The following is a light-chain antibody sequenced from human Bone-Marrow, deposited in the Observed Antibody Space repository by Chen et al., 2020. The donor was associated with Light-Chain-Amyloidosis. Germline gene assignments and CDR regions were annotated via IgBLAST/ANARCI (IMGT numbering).Light chain of an antibody. CDR3: MQSIQLPLT. J-gene: IGKJ4*01. CDR2: EVS. CDR1: QSLRDIKTY. V-gene: IGKV2D-29*02. Sequence: EIVMTQTPLSLSVTPGQPASISCKSSQSLRDIKTYLYWYLQKPVQSPQFLIYEVSNRFSGVPDRFSGSGSDTDFTLKISRVEAEDVGVYYCMQSIQLPLTFGGGTKVEIK.